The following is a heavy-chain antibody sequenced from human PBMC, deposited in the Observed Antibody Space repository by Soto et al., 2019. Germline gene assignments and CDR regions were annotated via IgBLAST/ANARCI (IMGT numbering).Heavy chain of an antibody. CDR3: TRDSAILGGPHTYYYYGMDV. CDR2: ISSSGSTI. J-gene: IGHJ6*02. CDR1: GFTFSDYY. V-gene: IGHV3-11*01. Sequence: GGSLRLSCAASGFTFSDYYMSWIRQAPGKGLEWVSYISSSGSTIYYADSVKGRFTISRDNAKNSLYLQMNSLRAEDTAVYYCTRDSAILGGPHTYYYYGMDVWGQGTTVTVSS. D-gene: IGHD3-3*01.